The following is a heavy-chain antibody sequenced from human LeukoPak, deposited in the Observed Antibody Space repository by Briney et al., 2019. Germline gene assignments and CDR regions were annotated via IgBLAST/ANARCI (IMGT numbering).Heavy chain of an antibody. V-gene: IGHV4-59*01. CDR1: GGPISSYY. CDR3: ARGYDFWSGYLAREVWFDP. Sequence: SETLSLTCTVSGGPISSYYWSWIRQPPGKGLEWIGYIYYSGSTNYNPSLKSRVTISVDTSKNQFSLKLSSVTAADTAVYYCARGYDFWSGYLAREVWFDPWGQGTLVTVSS. CDR2: IYYSGST. D-gene: IGHD3-3*01. J-gene: IGHJ5*02.